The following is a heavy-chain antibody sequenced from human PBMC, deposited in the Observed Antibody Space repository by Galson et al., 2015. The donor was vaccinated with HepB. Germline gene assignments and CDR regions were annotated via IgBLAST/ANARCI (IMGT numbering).Heavy chain of an antibody. J-gene: IGHJ2*01. CDR1: GYSLTAYW. D-gene: IGHD3-3*01. CDR3: ARRPHYDFWSGSNFDL. V-gene: IGHV5-51*03. Sequence: QSGAEVTKLGESLKISCQVSGYSLTAYWIAWVRQMPEKGLEWMGIIYPGDSDTKYNPSFQGRVTISADKSTSTTYLQWSSLKTSDSAIYYCARRPHYDFWSGSNFDLWGRGTLVTVSS. CDR2: IYPGDSDT.